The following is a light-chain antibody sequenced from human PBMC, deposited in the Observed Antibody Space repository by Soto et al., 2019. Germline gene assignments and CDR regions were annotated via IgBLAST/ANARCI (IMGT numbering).Light chain of an antibody. CDR3: QQSYSSPPT. CDR2: AAS. V-gene: IGKV1-8*01. CDR1: QGISSY. Sequence: IRMVQSPSSFSASTGDRVTVTCRASQGISSYLAWYQQKPGKAPKLLIYAASTLQSGVPSRFSGSRSGPDFTLTISSLQPEDFATYYCQQSYSSPPTFGQGTKVDIK. J-gene: IGKJ1*01.